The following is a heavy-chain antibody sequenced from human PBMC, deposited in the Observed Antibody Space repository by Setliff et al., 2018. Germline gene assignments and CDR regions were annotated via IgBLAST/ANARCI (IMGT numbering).Heavy chain of an antibody. Sequence: SETLSLTCAVSGYSISSGYYWGWIRQAPGKGLEWIASIYRSGSTYYNPSLKSRVTISVDTSQNQFPLKLSSVTASDTAVYYCARQLCSSGYCYATTFDYWGQGTLVTVYS. CDR3: ARQLCSSGYCYATTFDY. CDR1: GYSISSGYY. CDR2: IYRSGST. D-gene: IGHD3-22*01. V-gene: IGHV4-38-2*01. J-gene: IGHJ4*02.